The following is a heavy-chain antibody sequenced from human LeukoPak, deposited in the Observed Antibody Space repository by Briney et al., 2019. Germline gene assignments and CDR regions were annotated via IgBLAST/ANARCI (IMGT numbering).Heavy chain of an antibody. CDR2: IYYGGET. CDR1: GDSISSTYYY. V-gene: IGHV4-39*01. D-gene: IGHD1-26*01. J-gene: IGHJ6*02. Sequence: SETLFLTCTVSGDSISSTYYYWVWIRQPPGKGLEWIGSIYYGGETYYNPSLRSRVTISSDTSKNQFSLSLNSVTATDTAVYYCARRSHCDVGSCPPVWGQGTTVTVSS. CDR3: ARRSHCDVGSCPPV.